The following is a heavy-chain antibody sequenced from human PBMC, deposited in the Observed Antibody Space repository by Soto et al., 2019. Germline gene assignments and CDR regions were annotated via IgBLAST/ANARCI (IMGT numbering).Heavy chain of an antibody. CDR2: VSGRGDGT. CDR3: AKDVEEVLPYYGMDA. J-gene: IGHJ6*02. V-gene: IGHV3-23*01. CDR1: GFTFSRYA. Sequence: EIQILESGGGLVQPGGSLRLSCSVSGFTFSRYAMSWVRQAPGKGLEWVSAVSGRGDGTFYADSVKGRFSISRDNSKNTVYMQMTSLRVEDTAVYYCAKDVEEVLPYYGMDAWGQGTTVNVSS.